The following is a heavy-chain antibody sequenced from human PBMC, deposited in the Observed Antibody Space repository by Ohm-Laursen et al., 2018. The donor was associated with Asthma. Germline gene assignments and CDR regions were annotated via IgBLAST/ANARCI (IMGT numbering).Heavy chain of an antibody. Sequence: SLRLSCTASGFTFSSYSMNWVRQAPGKGLEWVSYISSSSSTIYYADSVKGRFTISRDNAKNSLYLQMNSLRAEDTAVYYCARNDFWSGYISWEFDYWGQGTLVTVSS. CDR3: ARNDFWSGYISWEFDY. CDR1: GFTFSSYS. J-gene: IGHJ4*02. D-gene: IGHD3-3*01. CDR2: ISSSSSTI. V-gene: IGHV3-48*01.